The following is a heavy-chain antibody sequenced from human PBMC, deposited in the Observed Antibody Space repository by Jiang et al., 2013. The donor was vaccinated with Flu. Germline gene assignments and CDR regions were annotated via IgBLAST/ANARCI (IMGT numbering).Heavy chain of an antibody. CDR1: GGSISSSSYH. CDR2: VYYSGNA. Sequence: GLVKPSETLSVTCNVSGGSISSSSYHWGWIRQPPGKGLEWIGNVYYSGNAYYSPSLKSRVTISIDTSKNQFSLTLSSVTAADTAVFYCARAPIYCRSSNCYPTTFDYWGQGTLVAVSS. CDR3: ARAPIYCRSSNCYPTTFDY. V-gene: IGHV4-39*01. J-gene: IGHJ4*02. D-gene: IGHD2-2*01.